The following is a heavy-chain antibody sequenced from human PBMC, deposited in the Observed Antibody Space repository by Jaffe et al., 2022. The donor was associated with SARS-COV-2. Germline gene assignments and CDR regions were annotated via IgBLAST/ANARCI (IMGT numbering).Heavy chain of an antibody. CDR3: ARGPRGYRPEDD. CDR1: GDSISSNTYY. D-gene: IGHD5-18*01. Sequence: QVQLQESGPGLVKPSQTLSLTCTVSGDSISSNTYYWSWIRQPAGKGLEWIGRIYASQSTNYNPSLKSRVTISVDTSKNHFSLKMTSVTAADTAVYYCARGPRGYRPEDDWGQGTLVTVSS. CDR2: IYASQST. J-gene: IGHJ4*02. V-gene: IGHV4-61*02.